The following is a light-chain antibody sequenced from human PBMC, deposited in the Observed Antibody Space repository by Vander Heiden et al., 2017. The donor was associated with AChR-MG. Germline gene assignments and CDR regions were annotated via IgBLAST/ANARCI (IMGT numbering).Light chain of an antibody. V-gene: IGKV2-30*02. CDR1: QSLVHSDGNTY. Sequence: DVVMTQSPLSLPVTLGQPASISCRSSQSLVHSDGNTYLNWFQQRPGQSPRRLIYKVSNRDSGVPDRFSGSGSGTDFTLKISRVEAEDVGVYYCMQCTHWPTWTFGQRTKVEI. J-gene: IGKJ1*01. CDR3: MQCTHWPTWT. CDR2: KVS.